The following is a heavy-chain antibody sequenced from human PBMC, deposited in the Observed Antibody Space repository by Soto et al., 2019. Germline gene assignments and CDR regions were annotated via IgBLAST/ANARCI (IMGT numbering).Heavy chain of an antibody. CDR1: GGTFSSYA. D-gene: IGHD3-22*01. CDR2: IIPIFDTA. V-gene: IGHV1-69*01. J-gene: IGHJ3*02. Sequence: QVQLVQSGAEVQKPGSSVKVSCKASGGTFSSYAISWVRQAPGQGLEWMGGIIPIFDTANYAQKFQGRVTITADESTSTAYMELSSLRSEDTAVYFCARGTLKRNYEPFHIWGQGTMVTVSS. CDR3: ARGTLKRNYEPFHI.